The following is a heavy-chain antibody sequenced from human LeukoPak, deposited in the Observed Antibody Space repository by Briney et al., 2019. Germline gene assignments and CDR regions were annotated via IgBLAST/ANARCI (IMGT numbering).Heavy chain of an antibody. V-gene: IGHV4-34*01. CDR1: GGSFSGYY. Sequence: SETLSLTCAVYGGSFSGYYWSWIRQPPGKGLEWIGEINHSGSTNYNPSLKSRVTISVDTSMNQFSLKLSSVTASDTAVYYCARGDSSGYYFPHFDYWGQGTLVTVSS. CDR3: ARGDSSGYYFPHFDY. D-gene: IGHD3-22*01. CDR2: INHSGST. J-gene: IGHJ4*02.